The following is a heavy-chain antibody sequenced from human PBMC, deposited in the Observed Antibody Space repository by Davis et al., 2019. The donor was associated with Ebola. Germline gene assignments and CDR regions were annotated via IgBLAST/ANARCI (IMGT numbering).Heavy chain of an antibody. CDR3: AKDLRITIFGVVIPNWGGMDV. D-gene: IGHD3-3*01. CDR2: ISGSGGST. Sequence: GGSLRLSCAASGFTFSSYAMSWVRQAPGKGLEWVSAISGSGGSTYYADSVKGRFTISRDNSKNTLYLQMNSLRAEDTAVYYCAKDLRITIFGVVIPNWGGMDVWGQGTTVTVSS. CDR1: GFTFSSYA. V-gene: IGHV3-23*01. J-gene: IGHJ6*02.